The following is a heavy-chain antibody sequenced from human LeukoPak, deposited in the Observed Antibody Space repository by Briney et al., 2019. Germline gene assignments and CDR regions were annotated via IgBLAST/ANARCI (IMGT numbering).Heavy chain of an antibody. V-gene: IGHV1-8*03. J-gene: IGHJ3*02. CDR3: ARGVTGYYGSGSYYRSGYDAFDI. CDR1: GYTFTSYY. D-gene: IGHD3-10*01. Sequence: ASVKVSCKASGYTFTSYYMHWVRQAPGQGLEWMGWISAYNGNTNYAQKLQGRVTITRNTSISTAYMKLSSLRSEDTAVYYCARGVTGYYGSGSYYRSGYDAFDIWGQGTMVTVSS. CDR2: ISAYNGNT.